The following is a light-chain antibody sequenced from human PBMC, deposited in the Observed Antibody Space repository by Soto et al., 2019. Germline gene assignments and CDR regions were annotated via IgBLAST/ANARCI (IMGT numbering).Light chain of an antibody. CDR3: QQYYSYPRT. J-gene: IGKJ1*01. Sequence: DIQMTQSPSTLSASVGDRVTITCRASQSVSTWLAWYQQKPGKAPQVLISMASTLESGVPSRFSGSGSGTEFTLTISSLQPDDFATYYCQQYYSYPRTFGQGTKVDNK. V-gene: IGKV1-5*03. CDR1: QSVSTW. CDR2: MAS.